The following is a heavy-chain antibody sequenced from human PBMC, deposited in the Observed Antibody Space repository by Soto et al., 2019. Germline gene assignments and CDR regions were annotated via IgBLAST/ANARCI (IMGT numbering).Heavy chain of an antibody. V-gene: IGHV1-18*04. CDR3: ARDRPQYCSRCSGY. Sequence: AASVKVSCKASGYTFTSYGISWVRQAPGQGLEWMGWISAYNGNTNYAQKLQGRVTMTTDTSTSAAYMELRSLRSDDTAVYDCARDRPQYCSRCSGYGGQGTLVPVSS. D-gene: IGHD6-19*01. J-gene: IGHJ4*02. CDR2: ISAYNGNT. CDR1: GYTFTSYG.